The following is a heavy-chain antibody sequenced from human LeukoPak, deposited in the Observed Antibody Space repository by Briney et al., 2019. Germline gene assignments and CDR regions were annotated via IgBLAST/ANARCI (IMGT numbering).Heavy chain of an antibody. D-gene: IGHD3-10*01. CDR3: ASLGLYGSGTRTDY. V-gene: IGHV4-59*01. Sequence: SSETLSLTCTVSGGSISSYYWSWIRQPPGKGLEWIGYIYYSGSTNYNPSLKSRVTISVDTSKNQFSLKLSSVTAADTAVYYCASLGLYGSGTRTDYWGQGTLVTVSS. CDR1: GGSISSYY. J-gene: IGHJ4*02. CDR2: IYYSGST.